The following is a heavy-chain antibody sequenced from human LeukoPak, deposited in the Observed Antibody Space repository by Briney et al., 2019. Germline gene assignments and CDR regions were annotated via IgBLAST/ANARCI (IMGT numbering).Heavy chain of an antibody. J-gene: IGHJ4*02. CDR2: ISDSDSST. CDR3: AKDRQLDY. CDR1: GFTLSSYA. V-gene: IGHV3-23*01. Sequence: GGSLRLSCAASGFTLSSYAMTWVRRAPGKGLEWVSAISDSDSSTYYADSVKGRFTISRDNSRNTLYLQMNSLRAEDTAVYYCAKDRQLDYWGQGTLVTVSS. D-gene: IGHD6-13*01.